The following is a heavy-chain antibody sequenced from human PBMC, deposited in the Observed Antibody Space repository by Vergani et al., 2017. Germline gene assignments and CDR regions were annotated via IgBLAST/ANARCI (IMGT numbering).Heavy chain of an antibody. CDR2: ISARYPST. V-gene: IGHV3-23*04. Sequence: EVQLVESGGGLVKPGGSLRLSCAASGFTFSSYTMTWVRQAPGKGLEWVSAISARYPSTYYADSVKGRFTISRDNSKNMLYLRMNSLRAEDTAVYYCARLSYDTTPYLQGGYDCWGQGTLVSVSS. J-gene: IGHJ4*02. CDR1: GFTFSSYT. D-gene: IGHD3-22*01. CDR3: ARLSYDTTPYLQGGYDC.